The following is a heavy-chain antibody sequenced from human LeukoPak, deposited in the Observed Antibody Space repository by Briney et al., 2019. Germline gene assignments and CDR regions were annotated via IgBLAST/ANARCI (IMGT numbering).Heavy chain of an antibody. CDR3: AKSSGYSSRGGFDP. Sequence: GGSLRLSCAASGFTFSNSAMSWVRQAPGKGLEWVSGISGDGGSTYNVDSAKGRFTISRDNSKDMLYLEMNSLRDEDTAVYHCAKSSGYSSRGGFDPWGQGTQVTVSS. J-gene: IGHJ5*02. V-gene: IGHV3-23*01. CDR2: ISGDGGST. D-gene: IGHD6-19*01. CDR1: GFTFSNSA.